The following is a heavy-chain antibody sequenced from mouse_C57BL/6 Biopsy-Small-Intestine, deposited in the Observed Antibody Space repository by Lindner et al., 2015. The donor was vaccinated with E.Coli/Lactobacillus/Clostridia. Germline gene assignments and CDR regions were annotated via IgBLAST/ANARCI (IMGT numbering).Heavy chain of an antibody. CDR2: IYPRSGNT. V-gene: IGHV1-81*01. CDR1: GYTFTSYG. D-gene: IGHD1-1*01. CDR3: ARRGTTVVATWDYALDY. Sequence: VQLQESGAELARPGASVKLSCKASGYTFTSYGISWVKQRTGQGLEWIGEIYPRSGNTYYNEKFKGKATLTADKSSSTAYMELRSLTSEDSAVYFCARRGTTVVATWDYALDYWGQGTSVTVSS. J-gene: IGHJ4*01.